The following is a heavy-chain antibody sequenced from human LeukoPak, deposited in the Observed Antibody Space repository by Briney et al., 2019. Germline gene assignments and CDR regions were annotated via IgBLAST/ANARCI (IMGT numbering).Heavy chain of an antibody. CDR1: GFTFSSYE. Sequence: GGSLRLSCGASGFTFSSYEMNWVRQAPGKGLGWVSYISSSGSTIYYADSVKGRFTISRDNAKNSLYLQMNSLRAEDTAVYYCARLDCGGDCRFDPWGQGTLVTVSS. CDR3: ARLDCGGDCRFDP. D-gene: IGHD2-21*02. V-gene: IGHV3-48*03. J-gene: IGHJ5*02. CDR2: ISSSGSTI.